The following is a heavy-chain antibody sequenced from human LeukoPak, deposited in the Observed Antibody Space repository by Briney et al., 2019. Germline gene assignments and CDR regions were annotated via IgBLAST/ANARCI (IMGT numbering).Heavy chain of an antibody. Sequence: SETLSLTCTVSGGSISSYYWSWIRQPAGKGLEWIGYTYYSGSTNYNPSLKSRVTISVDTSKNQFSLKLSSVTAADTAVYYCARAYYGPVWFDPWGQGTLVTVSS. D-gene: IGHD3-10*01. J-gene: IGHJ5*02. CDR2: TYYSGST. V-gene: IGHV4-59*01. CDR1: GGSISSYY. CDR3: ARAYYGPVWFDP.